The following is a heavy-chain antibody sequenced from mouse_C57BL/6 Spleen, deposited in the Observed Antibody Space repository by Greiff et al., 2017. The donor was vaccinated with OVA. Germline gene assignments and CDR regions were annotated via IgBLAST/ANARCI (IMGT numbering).Heavy chain of an antibody. CDR3: ARGGTKGYFDV. V-gene: IGHV1-52*01. CDR2: IDPSDSET. J-gene: IGHJ1*03. D-gene: IGHD1-3*01. CDR1: GYTFTSYW. Sequence: QVHVKQPGAELVRPGSSVKLSCKASGYTFTSYWMHWVKQRPIQGLEWIGNIDPSDSETHYNQKFKDKATLTVDKSSSTAYMQLSSLTSEDSAVYYCARGGTKGYFDVWGTGTTVTVSS.